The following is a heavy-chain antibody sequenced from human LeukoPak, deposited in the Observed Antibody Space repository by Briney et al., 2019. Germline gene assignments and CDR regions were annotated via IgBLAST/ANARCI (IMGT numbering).Heavy chain of an antibody. CDR2: IYYSGST. CDR3: ARGRPYSGGYHLDY. J-gene: IGHJ4*02. Sequence: SETLSLTCTVSGGSISSGDYYWSWIRQPPGKGLEWIGYIYYSGSTYYNPSLKSRVTISVDTSKNQFSLKLSSVTAADTAVYYCARGRPYSGGYHLDYWGQGTLVTVSP. D-gene: IGHD1-26*01. V-gene: IGHV4-30-4*01. CDR1: GGSISSGDYY.